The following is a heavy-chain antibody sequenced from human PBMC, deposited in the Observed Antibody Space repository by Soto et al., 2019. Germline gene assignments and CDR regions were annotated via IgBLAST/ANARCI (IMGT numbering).Heavy chain of an antibody. D-gene: IGHD3-3*01. Sequence: PGESLKISCKGSGYSFTSYWISWVRQMPGKGLEWMGRIDPSDSYTNYSPSFQGHVTISADKSISTAYLQWSSLKASDTAMYYCASLHKRHYAFWCGYYPFDYWGQGTLVTVYS. CDR2: IDPSDSYT. V-gene: IGHV5-10-1*01. J-gene: IGHJ4*02. CDR3: ASLHKRHYAFWCGYYPFDY. CDR1: GYSFTSYW.